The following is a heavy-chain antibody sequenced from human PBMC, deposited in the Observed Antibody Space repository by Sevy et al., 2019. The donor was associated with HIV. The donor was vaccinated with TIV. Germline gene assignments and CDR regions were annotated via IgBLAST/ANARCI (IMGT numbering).Heavy chain of an antibody. Sequence: GGCLRLSCTASGFTFGDYAMSWFRQAPGKGLEWVGFIRSKAYGGTTEYAASVKGRFTISRDDSKSIAYLQMNSLKTEDTAVYYCTRDPPPRYCSGGSCHPEVSYYYYMDVWGKGTTVTVSS. V-gene: IGHV3-49*03. CDR3: TRDPPPRYCSGGSCHPEVSYYYYMDV. CDR1: GFTFGDYA. D-gene: IGHD2-15*01. CDR2: IRSKAYGGTT. J-gene: IGHJ6*03.